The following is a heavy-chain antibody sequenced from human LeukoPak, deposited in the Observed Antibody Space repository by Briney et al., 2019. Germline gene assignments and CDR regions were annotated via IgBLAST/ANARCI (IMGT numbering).Heavy chain of an antibody. Sequence: GGSLRLSCAASGFAFSSYGMHWVRQAPGKGLEWVAFIRYDGSNKYYADSVKGRFTISRDNSKNTLYLQMNSLRAEDTAVYYCAKVPFRGFGELSDPYYHYYMDVWGKGTTVTISS. CDR1: GFAFSSYG. CDR3: AKVPFRGFGELSDPYYHYYMDV. D-gene: IGHD3-10*01. J-gene: IGHJ6*03. V-gene: IGHV3-30*02. CDR2: IRYDGSNK.